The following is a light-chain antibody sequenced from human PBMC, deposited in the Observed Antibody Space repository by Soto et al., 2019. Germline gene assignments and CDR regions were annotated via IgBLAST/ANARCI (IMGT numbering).Light chain of an antibody. CDR2: GVT. V-gene: IGLV2-14*01. Sequence: QSVLTQPASASGSPGQSITISCTGTSSDVGAYYSVSWYQHHPGKAPKLIIYGVTNRPSGVSNRFSGSKSGNTASLTISGLQVEDEADYHCSSYTSGSSHYVFGTGTKVTVL. CDR3: SSYTSGSSHYV. CDR1: SSDVGAYYS. J-gene: IGLJ1*01.